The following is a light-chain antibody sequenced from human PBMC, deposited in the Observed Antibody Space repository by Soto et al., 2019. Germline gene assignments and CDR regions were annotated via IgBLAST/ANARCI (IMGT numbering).Light chain of an antibody. V-gene: IGKV3-11*01. CDR3: QQSSGWPPWT. CDR1: QGISSF. Sequence: SASLRYRRTISFDTSQGISSFLAWYQQKPGKAPKLLISGASIWASGIPARFSGSGSGTDFTLTISSLQPEDFAAYYCQQSSGWPPWTFGQGTKVDIK. J-gene: IGKJ1*01. CDR2: GAS.